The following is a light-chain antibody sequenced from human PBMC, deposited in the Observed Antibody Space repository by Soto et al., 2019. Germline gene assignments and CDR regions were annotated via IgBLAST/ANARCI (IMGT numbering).Light chain of an antibody. CDR2: EVV. V-gene: IGLV2-8*01. J-gene: IGLJ1*01. Sequence: QSALTQPPSASGSPGQSVTISCTGTKSDIGVYDFVSWYQHHPGKAPRLIIYEVVQRPSGVPDRFSGSKSGNTASLTVSGLHAADEADYFCKSYAGSNTYVFASGTKVTVL. CDR1: KSDIGVYDF. CDR3: KSYAGSNTYV.